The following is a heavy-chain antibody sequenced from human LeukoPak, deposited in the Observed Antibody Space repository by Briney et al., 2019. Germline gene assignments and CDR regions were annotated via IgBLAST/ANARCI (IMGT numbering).Heavy chain of an antibody. J-gene: IGHJ4*02. CDR1: GGTFSSYA. CDR2: IIPIFGTA. CDR3: ARVNTRGYSYGWIDY. D-gene: IGHD5-18*01. V-gene: IGHV1-69*05. Sequence: SVKVSCKASGGTFSSYAISWVRQAPGQGLEWMGRIIPIFGTADYAQKFQGRVTITTDESTSTAYMELSSLRSEDTAVYYCARVNTRGYSYGWIDYWGQGTLVTVSS.